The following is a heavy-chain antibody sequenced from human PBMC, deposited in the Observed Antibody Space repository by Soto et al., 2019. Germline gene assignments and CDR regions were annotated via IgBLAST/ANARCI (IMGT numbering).Heavy chain of an antibody. D-gene: IGHD3-10*01. CDR3: ATRNSEGSGSYYNVPWFPKDRYYYYYGMDV. J-gene: IGHJ6*02. CDR1: GYTLTELS. CDR2: FDPEDGET. Sequence: GASVKVSCKVSGYTLTELSMHWVRQAPGKGLEWMGGFDPEDGETIYAQKFQGRVTMTEDTSTDTAYMELSSLRSEDTAVYYCATRNSEGSGSYYNVPWFPKDRYYYYYGMDVWGQGTTVTVSS. V-gene: IGHV1-24*01.